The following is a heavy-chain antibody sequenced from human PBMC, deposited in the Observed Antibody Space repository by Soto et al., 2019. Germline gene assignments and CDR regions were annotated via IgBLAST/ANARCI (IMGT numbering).Heavy chain of an antibody. CDR2: ISPYNGNT. CDR3: ARRYCSGGSCFVYFDY. J-gene: IGHJ4*02. V-gene: IGHV1-18*01. Sequence: QVQLVQSVAEVKKPGASVKVSCKASGYTFTSYGISWVRQAPGQGLEWMGWISPYNGNTNYAQKLQGRVTMTTDTSTSTAYMELRSLRSDDTAVYYCARRYCSGGSCFVYFDYWGQGTLVTVSS. CDR1: GYTFTSYG. D-gene: IGHD2-15*01.